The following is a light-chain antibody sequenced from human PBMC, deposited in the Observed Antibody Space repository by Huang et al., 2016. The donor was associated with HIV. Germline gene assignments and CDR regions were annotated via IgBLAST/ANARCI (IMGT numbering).Light chain of an antibody. CDR1: QTVSRD. CDR3: QQYNNWLRD. V-gene: IGKV3-15*01. CDR2: DAS. Sequence: EIVMTQSPATLSLSPGESATLACRASQTVSRDLAWYQQKPGQAPRLLIYDASNKATGVPARFSGSGSGTEFTLTISSLQSEDFAVYYCQQYNNWLRDFGGGTKVEIK. J-gene: IGKJ4*01.